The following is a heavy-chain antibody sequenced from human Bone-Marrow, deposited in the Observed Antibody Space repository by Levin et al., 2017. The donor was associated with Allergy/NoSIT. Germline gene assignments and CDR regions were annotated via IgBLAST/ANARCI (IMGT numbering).Heavy chain of an antibody. CDR2: IFCGDSDT. D-gene: IGHD3-10*01. Sequence: GESLKISCKGSGYAFTNYWIGWVRQMPGKGLEWMGIIFCGDSDTRYSPSVQGQVSISVDKSINTAFLQWSSLKASDTAMYYCARRPRTGSVGLEDLWVQGTLVTVSS. CDR1: GYAFTNYW. J-gene: IGHJ5*02. CDR3: ARRPRTGSVGLEDL. V-gene: IGHV5-51*01.